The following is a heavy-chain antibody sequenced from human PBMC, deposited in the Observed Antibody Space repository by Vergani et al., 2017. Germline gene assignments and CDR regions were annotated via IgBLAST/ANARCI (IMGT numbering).Heavy chain of an antibody. Sequence: QVQLVQSGSELKKPGASVKVSCKASGYTFTSYAMNWVRQAPGQGLEWMGWINTNTVNPTYAPGFTGRFVFSLDTSVSTTYLHISSLEPEDTAVYYCARDPRVREAPGGRFEYWGQGTLVTVSS. D-gene: IGHD3-10*01. CDR3: ARDPRVREAPGGRFEY. CDR2: INTNTVNP. CDR1: GYTFTSYA. V-gene: IGHV7-4-1*02. J-gene: IGHJ4*02.